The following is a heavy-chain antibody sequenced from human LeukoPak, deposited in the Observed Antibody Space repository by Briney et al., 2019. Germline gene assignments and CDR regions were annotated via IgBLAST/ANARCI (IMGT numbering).Heavy chain of an antibody. CDR2: ISGSGGST. CDR1: GFTFRSYA. J-gene: IGHJ2*01. Sequence: GGSLRLSCAASGFTFRSYAMSWVRQAPGKGLEWVSGISGSGGSTYYADSVKGRFTISRDNSKNTLYLQMNSLRAEDTAVYYCAKVEDYYGDYWYFDLWGRGTLVTVSS. CDR3: AKVEDYYGDYWYFDL. V-gene: IGHV3-23*01. D-gene: IGHD4-17*01.